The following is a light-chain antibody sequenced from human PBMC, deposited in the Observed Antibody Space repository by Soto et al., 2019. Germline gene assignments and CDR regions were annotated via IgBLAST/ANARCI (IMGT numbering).Light chain of an antibody. V-gene: IGLV2-14*01. CDR3: SSYTSSSTVV. CDR2: NVR. J-gene: IGLJ2*01. Sequence: QSALTQPASVSGSPGQSITISCTGTSSDVGGYDYVSWYQQHPGKAPKLMIYNVRNRPSGVSNRFSGSKAGNTASLTISGLQAEDEAAYYCSSYTSSSTVVFGVGTKLTVL. CDR1: SSDVGGYDY.